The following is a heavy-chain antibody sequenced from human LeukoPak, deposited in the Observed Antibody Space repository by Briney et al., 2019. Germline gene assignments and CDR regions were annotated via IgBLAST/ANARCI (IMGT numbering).Heavy chain of an antibody. D-gene: IGHD3-22*01. V-gene: IGHV3-66*01. CDR2: IYSGGST. CDR3: ASTVSYYYDSSGYPFDY. Sequence: GGSLRLSCAASGFTVSSNYMSWVRQAPGKGLEWVSVIYSGGSTYYADSVKGRFTISRDNSKNTLYLQMNSLRAEDTAVYYCASTVSYYYDSSGYPFDYWGQGTLVTVSS. J-gene: IGHJ4*02. CDR1: GFTVSSNY.